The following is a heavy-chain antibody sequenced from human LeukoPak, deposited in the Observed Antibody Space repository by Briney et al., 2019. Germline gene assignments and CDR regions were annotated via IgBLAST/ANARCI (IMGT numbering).Heavy chain of an antibody. V-gene: IGHV3-30-3*01. CDR3: AREGDSSGYYYRAVCLFDY. J-gene: IGHJ4*02. D-gene: IGHD3-22*01. CDR2: ISYDGSNK. CDR1: GFTFSSYA. Sequence: PGGSLRLSCAASGFTFSSYAMHWVRQAPGKGLEWVAVISYDGSNKYYADSVKGRFTISRDNSKNTLYLQMNSLRAEDTAVYYCAREGDSSGYYYRAVCLFDYWGQGTLVTVSS.